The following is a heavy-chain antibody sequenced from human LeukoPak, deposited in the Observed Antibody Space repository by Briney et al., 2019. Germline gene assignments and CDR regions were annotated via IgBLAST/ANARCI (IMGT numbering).Heavy chain of an antibody. CDR1: GGSISSGSYY. V-gene: IGHV4-61*02. CDR2: IYTSGST. Sequence: SETLSLTCTVSGGSISSGSYYWSWIRQPAGKGLEWIGRIYTSGSTNYNPSLKSRVTISVDTSKNQFSLKLSSVTAADTAVYYCARAAHDSSGYIDDYWGQGTLVTVSS. J-gene: IGHJ4*02. D-gene: IGHD3-22*01. CDR3: ARAAHDSSGYIDDY.